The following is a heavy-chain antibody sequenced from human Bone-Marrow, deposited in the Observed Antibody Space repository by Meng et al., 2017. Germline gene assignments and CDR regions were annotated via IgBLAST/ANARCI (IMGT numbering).Heavy chain of an antibody. CDR3: AREGRSHQVGVSVY. Sequence: QVQLQESGPGLVKPSQTLSLTCTVSGGSISSGDYYWSWIRQPPGKGLEWIGYIYNSGSTYYNRSLKSRVTISVDTSKNQFSLKLRFVTAADTAVYYCAREGRSHQVGVSVYWGQGNLVTVSS. V-gene: IGHV4-30-4*01. D-gene: IGHD2-21*01. CDR1: GGSISSGDYY. J-gene: IGHJ4*02. CDR2: IYNSGST.